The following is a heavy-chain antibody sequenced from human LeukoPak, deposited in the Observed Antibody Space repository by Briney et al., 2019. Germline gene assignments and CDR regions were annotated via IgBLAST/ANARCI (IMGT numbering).Heavy chain of an antibody. CDR1: GVSISSGSNY. CDR2: IYSSGST. V-gene: IGHV4-39*07. D-gene: IGHD3-10*01. CDR3: TRSDGYGLVGI. J-gene: IGHJ3*01. Sequence: SETLSLTCNVSGVSISSGSNYWGWIRQPPGKTLEWIGSIYSSGSTYYNSSLKSRVIILIDTSKNHFSLTLSSVTAADTAVYYCTRSDGYGLVGIWGQGTMVTVSS.